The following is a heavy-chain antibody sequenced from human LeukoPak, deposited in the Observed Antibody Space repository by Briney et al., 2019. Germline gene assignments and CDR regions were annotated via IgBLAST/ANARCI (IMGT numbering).Heavy chain of an antibody. CDR2: IYPGDSDT. D-gene: IGHD5-12*01. J-gene: IGHJ5*02. CDR3: ARLRIVDPNWFDP. CDR1: GYSFTSYW. Sequence: GESLEISCQGSGYSFTSYWIGWVRQMPGKGLEWMGIIYPGDSDTRYSPSFQGQVTISADKSISTAYLQWSSLKASDTAMYYCARLRIVDPNWFDPWGQGTLVTVSS. V-gene: IGHV5-51*01.